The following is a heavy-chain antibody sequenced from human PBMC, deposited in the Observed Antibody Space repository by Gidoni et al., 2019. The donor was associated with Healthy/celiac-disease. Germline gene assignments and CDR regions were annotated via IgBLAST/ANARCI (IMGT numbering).Heavy chain of an antibody. D-gene: IGHD6-6*01. V-gene: IGHV1-2*02. CDR3: ARDHAYDSSPGY. CDR2: INPNSGGT. CDR1: GYTFTGYY. Sequence: QVQLVQSGAEVKKPGASVKVSCKASGYTFTGYYMHWVRQAPGQGLEWMGWINPNSGGTNDAQKFQGRVTMTRDTSISTAYMELSRLRSDDTAVYYCARDHAYDSSPGYWGQGTLVTVSS. J-gene: IGHJ4*02.